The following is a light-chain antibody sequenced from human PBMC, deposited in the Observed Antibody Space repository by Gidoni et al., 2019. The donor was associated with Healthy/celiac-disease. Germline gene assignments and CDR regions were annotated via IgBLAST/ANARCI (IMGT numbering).Light chain of an antibody. Sequence: EIVLTQSPATLSLSPGERATLSCRASQGVSRYLAWYQQKPGQAPRHLIYDASNRATGIPARFSGSGPGTDFTLTISSREPEDFAVYYCQQRSNWPRTFGGGTKVEIK. CDR3: QQRSNWPRT. CDR1: QGVSRY. J-gene: IGKJ4*01. V-gene: IGKV3D-11*01. CDR2: DAS.